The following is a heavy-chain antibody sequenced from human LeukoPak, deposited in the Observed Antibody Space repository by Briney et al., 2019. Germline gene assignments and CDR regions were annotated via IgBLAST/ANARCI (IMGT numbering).Heavy chain of an antibody. CDR1: GYTFSSYW. D-gene: IGHD3-3*01. CDR2: IYPGDSDT. V-gene: IGHV5-51*01. CDR3: ARQNDFRLDY. J-gene: IGHJ4*02. Sequence: GESLRISCKGSGYTFSSYWIGWVRQMPGKGLEWMGIIYPGDSDTRYSPSLQGQVTISVDTSIGTAYLQWGSLKASDTAIYYCARQNDFRLDYWGQGTLVTVSS.